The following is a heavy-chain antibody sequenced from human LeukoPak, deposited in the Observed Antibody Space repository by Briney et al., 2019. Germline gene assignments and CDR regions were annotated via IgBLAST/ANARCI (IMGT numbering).Heavy chain of an antibody. CDR1: GFTFSDYY. V-gene: IGHV3-11*06. CDR2: ISSSSSYT. Sequence: GGSLRLSCAASGFTFSDYYMSWIRQAPGKGLEWVSYISSSSSYTNYADSVKGRFTISRDNAKNSLYLQMNSLRAEDTAAYYCARDRPTTVKRYYYYYGMDVWGQGTTVTVSS. J-gene: IGHJ6*02. CDR3: ARDRPTTVKRYYYYYGMDV. D-gene: IGHD4-17*01.